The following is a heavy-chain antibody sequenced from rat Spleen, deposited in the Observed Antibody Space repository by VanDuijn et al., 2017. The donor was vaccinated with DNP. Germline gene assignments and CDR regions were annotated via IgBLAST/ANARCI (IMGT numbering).Heavy chain of an antibody. CDR2: ISNTGDHT. CDR1: GFIFSNYW. V-gene: IGHV5-31*01. CDR3: TREDWVLDY. J-gene: IGHJ2*01. Sequence: EVKLVESGGGLVQPGRSLKLSCVASGFIFSNYWMTWIRQAPGKGLEWVASISNTGDHTYYSDSVKGRFTISRDIAKSSLYLQMDSLRSEDTATYYCTREDWVLDYWGQGVMVTVSS. D-gene: IGHD5-1*01.